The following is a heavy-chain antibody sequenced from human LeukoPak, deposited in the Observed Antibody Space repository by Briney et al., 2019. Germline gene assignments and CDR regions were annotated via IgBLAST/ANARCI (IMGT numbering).Heavy chain of an antibody. J-gene: IGHJ4*02. Sequence: SVKVSCKASGGTFSSYAISWVRQAPGQGLEWMGGIIPIFGTANYAQKFQGRITITADESTSTAYMELSSLRSEDTAVYYCARGGSSSSPAPMDYWGQGTLVTVSS. CDR2: IIPIFGTA. D-gene: IGHD6-13*01. CDR1: GGTFSSYA. V-gene: IGHV1-69*13. CDR3: ARGGSSSSPAPMDY.